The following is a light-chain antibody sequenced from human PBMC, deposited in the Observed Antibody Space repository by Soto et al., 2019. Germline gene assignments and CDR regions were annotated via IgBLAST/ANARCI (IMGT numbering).Light chain of an antibody. Sequence: EIVLTQSPATLSASPGERATLSCRASQSVSSYLAWYQQKPGQAPRLLIYDASNRVTGIPARFSGSGSGTDFLITSSLQAPEFVAVYYRQQHSNSPVTFGAGTKVEIK. J-gene: IGKJ4*01. V-gene: IGKV3-11*01. CDR1: QSVSSY. CDR3: QQHSNSPVT. CDR2: DAS.